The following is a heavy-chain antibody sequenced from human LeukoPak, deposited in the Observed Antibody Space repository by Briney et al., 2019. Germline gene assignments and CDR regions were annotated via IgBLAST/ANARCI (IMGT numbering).Heavy chain of an antibody. J-gene: IGHJ6*03. CDR3: ARQYYYYMDV. Sequence: SETLSLTCTVSGGSISSYYWSWIRQPPGKGLEWIGYIYTSGSTNYNPSLKSRVTISVDTSKNQFSLKLSSVTVADTAVYYCARQYYYYMDVWGKGTTVTVSS. CDR2: IYTSGST. CDR1: GGSISSYY. V-gene: IGHV4-4*09.